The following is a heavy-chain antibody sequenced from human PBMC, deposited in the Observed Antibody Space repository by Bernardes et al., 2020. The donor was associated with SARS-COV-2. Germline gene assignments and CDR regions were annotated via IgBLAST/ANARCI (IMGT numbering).Heavy chain of an antibody. CDR1: GFTLRSYG. V-gene: IGHV3-30*18. CDR3: AKDVSRWDYHYGMDV. CDR2: ISYDGSNR. D-gene: IGHD3-16*01. Sequence: GGSLRLSCAASGFTLRSYGMHWVRQAPGKGPEWVTVISYDGSNRYYADSVKGRFTISRDNSKNMLYLQMNSLRAEDTAVYYCAKDVSRWDYHYGMDVWGQGTAVTVSS. J-gene: IGHJ6*02.